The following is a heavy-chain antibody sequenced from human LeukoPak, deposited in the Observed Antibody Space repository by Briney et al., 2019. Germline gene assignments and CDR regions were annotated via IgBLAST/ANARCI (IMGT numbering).Heavy chain of an antibody. J-gene: IGHJ4*02. CDR1: GFTFSSYG. Sequence: GGSLRLSCAASGFTFSSYGMHWVRQAPGKGLEWVAVISYDGSNKYYADSVKGRFTISRDNSKNTLYLQMNSLRAEDTAVYYCAKTLLLWFRGSDYWGQGTLVTVSS. CDR3: AKTLLLWFRGSDY. V-gene: IGHV3-30*18. CDR2: ISYDGSNK. D-gene: IGHD3-10*01.